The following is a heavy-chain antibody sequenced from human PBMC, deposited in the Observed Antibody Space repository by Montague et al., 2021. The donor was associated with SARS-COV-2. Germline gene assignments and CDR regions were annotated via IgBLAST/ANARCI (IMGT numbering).Heavy chain of an antibody. J-gene: IGHJ3*02. CDR2: IYSGGST. Sequence: SLRLSCAASGFTVSSNYMSWVRQAPGKGLEWVSVIYSGGSTYYADSVKGRFTISRDNSKNTLYLQMNSLRAEDTAVYCCARARAYCGGDCYRGGAFDIWDQGTMVTVSS. V-gene: IGHV3-66*01. CDR1: GFTVSSNY. CDR3: ARARAYCGGDCYRGGAFDI. D-gene: IGHD2-21*02.